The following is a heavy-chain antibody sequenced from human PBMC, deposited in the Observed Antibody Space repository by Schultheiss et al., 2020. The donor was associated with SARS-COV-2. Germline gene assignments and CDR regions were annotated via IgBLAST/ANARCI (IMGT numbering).Heavy chain of an antibody. CDR3: ARGGRRWLQRRTYTNAFDI. CDR2: IYYSGST. CDR1: GGSFSGYY. Sequence: SETLSLTCAVYGGSFSGYYWSWIRQPPGKGLEWIGYIYYSGSTNYNPSLKSRVTISVDTSKNQFSLKLSSVTAADTAVYYCARGGRRWLQRRTYTNAFDIWGQGTMVTVSS. J-gene: IGHJ3*02. D-gene: IGHD5-24*01. V-gene: IGHV4-59*12.